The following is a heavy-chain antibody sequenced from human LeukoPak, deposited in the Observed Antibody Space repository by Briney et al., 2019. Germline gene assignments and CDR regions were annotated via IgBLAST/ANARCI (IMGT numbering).Heavy chain of an antibody. CDR2: INPNSGGT. J-gene: IGHJ6*02. CDR3: ARAVAAAGEYYYYGMDV. CDR1: GYTFTGCY. V-gene: IGHV1-2*02. D-gene: IGHD6-13*01. Sequence: GASVKVSCKASGYTFTGCYMHWVRQAPGQGLEWMGWINPNSGGTNYAQKFQGRVTMTRDTSISTAYMELSRLRSDDTAVYYCARAVAAAGEYYYYGMDVWGQGTTVTVSS.